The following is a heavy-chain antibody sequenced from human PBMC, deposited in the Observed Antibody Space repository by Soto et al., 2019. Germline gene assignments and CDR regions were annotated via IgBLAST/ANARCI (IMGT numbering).Heavy chain of an antibody. CDR3: ARGGSDFWSGPVDY. J-gene: IGHJ4*02. V-gene: IGHV4-4*02. CDR1: GLSISSHPW. D-gene: IGHD3-3*01. Sequence: PSETLSLTCSVSGLSISSHPWWTWVRQAPGKGLEWIGELYPSGGAAYNPSLQNRAAISVDYSQNHLSLKLSSVTAADTAVYYCARGGSDFWSGPVDYWGQGTLVTVSS. CDR2: LYPSGGA.